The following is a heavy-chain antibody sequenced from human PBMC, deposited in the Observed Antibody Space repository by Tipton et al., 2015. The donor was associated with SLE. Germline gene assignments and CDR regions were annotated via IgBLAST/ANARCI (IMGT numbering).Heavy chain of an antibody. CDR2: INHSGST. J-gene: IGHJ4*02. D-gene: IGHD6-13*01. V-gene: IGHV4-34*01. CDR1: GGSFSGYY. CDR3: ARRAAGREFDY. Sequence: TLSLTCAVYGGSFSGYYWSWIRQPPGKGLEWIGEINHSGSTNYSPSLKSRVTISVDTSKNQFSLKLSSVTAADTAVYYCARRAAGREFDYWGQGTLVTVSS.